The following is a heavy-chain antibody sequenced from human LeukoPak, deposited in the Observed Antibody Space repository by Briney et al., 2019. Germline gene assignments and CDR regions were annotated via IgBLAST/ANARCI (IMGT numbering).Heavy chain of an antibody. CDR3: ARDYNYGPDY. CDR2: ISGYNGDT. J-gene: IGHJ4*02. V-gene: IGHV1-18*01. CDR1: GYTFTNFG. Sequence: GASVKVSCKASGYTFTNFGISWVRQAPGQGLEWMGWISGYNGDTSYPQKLQGRVTVTTDTSTSTAYMELRSLRSDDTAVYFCARDYNYGPDYWGQGTLVTVSS. D-gene: IGHD5-24*01.